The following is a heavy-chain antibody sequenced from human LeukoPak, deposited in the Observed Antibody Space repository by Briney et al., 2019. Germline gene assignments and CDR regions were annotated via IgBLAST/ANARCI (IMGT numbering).Heavy chain of an antibody. V-gene: IGHV4-39*07. CDR3: AGERGEEYSSGWYKTNYFDN. Sequence: SEALSLTCTVSGDSFSSVTDYWAWIRQPPGKGLEWIASVDYSGGTYYNPSLESRVAISADMSKNQFSLKLTSVTGADTAVYYCAGERGEEYSSGWYKTNYFDNWGQGIRVTVSS. D-gene: IGHD6-19*01. J-gene: IGHJ4*02. CDR2: VDYSGGT. CDR1: GDSFSSVTDY.